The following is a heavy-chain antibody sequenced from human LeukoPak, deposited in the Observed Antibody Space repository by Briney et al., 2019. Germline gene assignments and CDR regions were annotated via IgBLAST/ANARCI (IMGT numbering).Heavy chain of an antibody. V-gene: IGHV3-23*01. CDR3: AKDSMACNGTFEF. D-gene: IGHD5-24*01. J-gene: IGHJ4*02. CDR2: ISTTGGNT. CDR1: GFNFNNYA. Sequence: PGGSLRLSCVASGFNFNNYAMSWVRQAPGKGLEWVSSISTTGGNTYYADSVKGRFTISRDKSENTMFLQMNSLRAEDTAVYYCAKDSMACNGTFEFWGQGTLVTVSS.